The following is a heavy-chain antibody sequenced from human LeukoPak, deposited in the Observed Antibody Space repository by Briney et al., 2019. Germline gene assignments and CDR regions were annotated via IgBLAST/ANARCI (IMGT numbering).Heavy chain of an antibody. CDR3: ARALTVTGSFDY. Sequence: GASVKVSCKASGYTFTGYYMHWVRQAPGQGLEWMGWINPNSGGTDYAQKFQGWVTMTRDTSISTAYMELSRLRFDDTAVYYCARALTVTGSFDYWGQGTLVTVSS. CDR1: GYTFTGYY. D-gene: IGHD4-17*01. V-gene: IGHV1-2*04. CDR2: INPNSGGT. J-gene: IGHJ4*02.